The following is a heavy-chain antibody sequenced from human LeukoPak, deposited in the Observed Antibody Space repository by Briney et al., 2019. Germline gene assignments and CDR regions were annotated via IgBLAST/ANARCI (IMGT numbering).Heavy chain of an antibody. CDR3: ARAVITFGAAVAKGFDC. CDR1: GASISNYY. Sequence: KPSETLSLTCTVSGASISNYYWSWIRQPPGKGLEWIGYIYYSGSTDYNSSLKSRVTMSLDTSKNQFSLNLNSVTAADTAVYYCARAVITFGAAVAKGFDCWGQGTLVTVSS. CDR2: IYYSGST. J-gene: IGHJ4*02. D-gene: IGHD3-16*01. V-gene: IGHV4-59*01.